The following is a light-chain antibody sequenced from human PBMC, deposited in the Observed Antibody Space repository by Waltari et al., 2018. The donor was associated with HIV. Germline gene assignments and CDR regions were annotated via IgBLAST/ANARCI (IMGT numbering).Light chain of an antibody. Sequence: QSALTQSASVSGSPGQSITISCTGTSSDVGGYNYVSWYQQHPGKAPKLVIYNVSNRPSVVSNRFSGSKSGNTASLTISGLQAEDEAEYYCSSYTSSNTVIFGGGTRVTVL. CDR3: SSYTSSNTVI. V-gene: IGLV2-14*01. CDR1: SSDVGGYNY. CDR2: NVS. J-gene: IGLJ2*01.